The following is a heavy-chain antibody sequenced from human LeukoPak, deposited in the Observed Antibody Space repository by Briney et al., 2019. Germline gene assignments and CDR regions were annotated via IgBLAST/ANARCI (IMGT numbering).Heavy chain of an antibody. J-gene: IGHJ4*02. CDR2: ISAYNGNT. Sequence: ASVKVSCKASGYTFTSYGISWVRQAPGQGLEWMGWISAYNGNTNYAQKLQGRVTMTTDTSTSTAYMELRSLRSDDTAVYYCASTPSLTYCDGDCYSGPLGYWGQGTLVTVSS. CDR1: GYTFTSYG. CDR3: ASTPSLTYCDGDCYSGPLGY. D-gene: IGHD2-21*02. V-gene: IGHV1-18*01.